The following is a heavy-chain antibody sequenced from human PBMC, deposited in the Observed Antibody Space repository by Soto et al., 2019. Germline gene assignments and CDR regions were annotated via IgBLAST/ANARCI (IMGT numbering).Heavy chain of an antibody. CDR3: ARQDDFWSGYNSFDP. Sequence: QLQLQESGPGLVKPSETLSLTCSVSGGSISTTSYYWAWIRQPPGKGLEWVGSIYYNGFTYYNLSLKSRLTISVDTSKHQFSLRLSSVTAADTALYYCARQDDFWSGYNSFDPWGQGTLVTVSS. V-gene: IGHV4-39*01. CDR2: IYYNGFT. D-gene: IGHD3-3*01. J-gene: IGHJ5*02. CDR1: GGSISTTSYY.